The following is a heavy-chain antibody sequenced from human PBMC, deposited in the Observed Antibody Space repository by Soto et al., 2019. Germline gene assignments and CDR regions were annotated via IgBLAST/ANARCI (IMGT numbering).Heavy chain of an antibody. D-gene: IGHD6-6*01. CDR3: ARDTPGIAARLVDP. Sequence: APGQGLEWMGRIIPILGIANYAQKFQGRVTITADKSTSTAYMELSSLRSEDTAVYYCARDTPGIAARLVDPWGQGTLVTVSS. J-gene: IGHJ5*02. CDR2: IIPILGIA. V-gene: IGHV1-69*04.